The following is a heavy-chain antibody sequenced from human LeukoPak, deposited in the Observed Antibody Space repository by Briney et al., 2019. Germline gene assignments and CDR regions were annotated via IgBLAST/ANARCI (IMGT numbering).Heavy chain of an antibody. CDR3: ARDGVDYYGSGSYIWFDP. CDR1: GFTFSSYS. Sequence: GGSLRLSCAASGFTFSSYSMNWVRQAPGKGLEWVSSISSSSSYTYYADSVKGRFTISRDNAKNSLYLQMNSLRAEDTAVYYCARDGVDYYGSGSYIWFDPWGQGTLVTVSS. CDR2: ISSSSSYT. V-gene: IGHV3-21*01. J-gene: IGHJ5*02. D-gene: IGHD3-10*01.